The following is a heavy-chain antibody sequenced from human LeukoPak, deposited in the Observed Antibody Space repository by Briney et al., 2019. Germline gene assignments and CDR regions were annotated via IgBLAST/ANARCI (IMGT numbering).Heavy chain of an antibody. J-gene: IGHJ4*02. CDR3: AKDLSGYGDYRPFDY. CDR1: GFTFSSYA. D-gene: IGHD4-17*01. CDR2: ISGSGGST. Sequence: GGSLRLSCAASGFTFSSYAMSWVRQAPGKGLEWVSAISGSGGSTYYADSVKGRFTISRDNSKNTLYLQMNSLRAEDTAVYYCAKDLSGYGDYRPFDYWGQGTLVTVSS. V-gene: IGHV3-23*01.